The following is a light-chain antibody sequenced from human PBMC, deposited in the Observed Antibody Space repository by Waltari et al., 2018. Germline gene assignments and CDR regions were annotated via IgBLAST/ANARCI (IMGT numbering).Light chain of an antibody. V-gene: IGLV4-69*01. CDR1: TGHSDYA. J-gene: IGLJ3*02. CDR3: QTGGFGIWV. Sequence: QLMLTQSPSASASLGASVKLTCTLNTGHSDYAIAWPQQQPEKGPRYLMKVNSDGSYIKGDGIPDRFSGSSSGAERYLTISSLQSEDEADYYCQTGGFGIWVFGGGTKLTVL. CDR2: VNSDGSY.